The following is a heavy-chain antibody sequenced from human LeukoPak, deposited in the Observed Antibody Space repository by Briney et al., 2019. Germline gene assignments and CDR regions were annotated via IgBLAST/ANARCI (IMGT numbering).Heavy chain of an antibody. Sequence: PGASLRLSCAASGFTFSSYAMSWVRQAPGKGLEWVSAISGSGGSTYYADSVKGRFTISRDNSKNMLYLQMNSLRAEDTAVYYCAKDVALIQLWLNPLLDYWGQGTLVTVSS. J-gene: IGHJ4*02. CDR1: GFTFSSYA. D-gene: IGHD5-18*01. V-gene: IGHV3-23*01. CDR2: ISGSGGST. CDR3: AKDVALIQLWLNPLLDY.